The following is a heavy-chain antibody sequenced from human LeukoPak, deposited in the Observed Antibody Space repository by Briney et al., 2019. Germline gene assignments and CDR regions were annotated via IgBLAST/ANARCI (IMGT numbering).Heavy chain of an antibody. Sequence: GGSLRLSCAASGFTFDDYAMHWVRQAPGKGLEWVSGISWNSGSIDYADSVKGRFTISRDNAKNSLYLQMNSLRVEDTALYYCAKVDGFGVVSSFDYWGQGTLVTVSS. D-gene: IGHD3-3*01. J-gene: IGHJ4*02. CDR1: GFTFDDYA. CDR3: AKVDGFGVVSSFDY. CDR2: ISWNSGSI. V-gene: IGHV3-9*01.